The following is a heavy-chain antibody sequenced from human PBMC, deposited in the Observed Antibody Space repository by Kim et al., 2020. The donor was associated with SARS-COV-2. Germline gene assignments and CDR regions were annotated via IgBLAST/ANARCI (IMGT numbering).Heavy chain of an antibody. Sequence: KGRLTIPRDNAKNSLYLQMNSLRAEDTAVYYCARDDGTYYYDSSGYYLGYWGQGTLVTVSS. V-gene: IGHV3-11*06. J-gene: IGHJ4*02. D-gene: IGHD3-22*01. CDR3: ARDDGTYYYDSSGYYLGY.